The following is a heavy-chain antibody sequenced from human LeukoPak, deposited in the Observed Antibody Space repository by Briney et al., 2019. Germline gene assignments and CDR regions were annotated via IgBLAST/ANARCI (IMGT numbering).Heavy chain of an antibody. CDR3: ARSETTYYYDSSVYFYYYYGMDV. D-gene: IGHD3-22*01. V-gene: IGHV3-7*01. J-gene: IGHJ6*02. Sequence: GGSLRLSCAASGFTFSNYWMTWVRQAPGKGLEWVANIKQDGSEKYYVDSVKGRFTISRDNAKNSLYLQMNSLRAEDTAVYYCARSETTYYYDSSVYFYYYYGMDVWGQGTTDTVSS. CDR2: IKQDGSEK. CDR1: GFTFSNYW.